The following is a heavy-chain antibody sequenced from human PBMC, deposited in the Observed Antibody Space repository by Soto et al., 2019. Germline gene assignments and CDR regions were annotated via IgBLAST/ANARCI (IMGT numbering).Heavy chain of an antibody. CDR3: ARLICFGRGYGDV. V-gene: IGHV3-72*01. CDR2: IRNKPYSYTT. D-gene: IGHD5-18*01. CDR1: GFTFSDHF. Sequence: EVQLVESGGGLVQPGGSLRLSCAASGFTFSDHFMDWVRQAPGKGLEWVGRIRNKPYSYTTEYAASVRGRFTISRDDSRNSLDLQMNSLKTEDTAVYYCARLICFGRGYGDVWGQGTTVNVSS. J-gene: IGHJ6*02.